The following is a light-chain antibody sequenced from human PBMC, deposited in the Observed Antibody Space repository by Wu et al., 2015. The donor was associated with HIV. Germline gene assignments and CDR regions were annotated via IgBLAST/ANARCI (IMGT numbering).Light chain of an antibody. CDR2: KAP. Sequence: DIQMTQSPSTLSASVGDRVTITCRASQSIGSWLAWYQQRPGQAPNLLIYKAPTLESGVPSRFSGSGSGTEFSLTISSLQPDDFATYYCQQYDTDLFTFGLGDQAGD. V-gene: IGKV1-5*03. CDR3: QQYDTDLFT. J-gene: IGKJ2*01. CDR1: QSIGSW.